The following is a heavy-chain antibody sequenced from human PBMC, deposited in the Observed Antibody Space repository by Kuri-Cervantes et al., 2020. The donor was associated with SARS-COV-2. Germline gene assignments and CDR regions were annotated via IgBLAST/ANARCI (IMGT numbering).Heavy chain of an antibody. V-gene: IGHV3-23*01. J-gene: IGHJ3*02. D-gene: IGHD4-11*01. CDR2: ISGSGGST. Sequence: GGSLRLSCAASGFTFSSYGMHWVRQAPGKGLEWVSAISGSGGSTYYADSVKGRFTISRDNSKNTLYLQMNSLRAEDTAVYYCAKDSGLYSNYVTAYDAFDIWGQGTMVTVSS. CDR1: GFTFSSYG. CDR3: AKDSGLYSNYVTAYDAFDI.